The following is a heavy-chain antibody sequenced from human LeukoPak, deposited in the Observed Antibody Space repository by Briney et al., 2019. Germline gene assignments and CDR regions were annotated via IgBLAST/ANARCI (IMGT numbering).Heavy chain of an antibody. CDR3: ARRRGWVAGDAFDI. CDR2: IIPILGIA. V-gene: IGHV1-69*04. D-gene: IGHD2-15*01. CDR1: GGTFSSYA. J-gene: IGHJ3*02. Sequence: AASVKVSCKASGGTFSSYAISWVRQAPGQGLEWMGRIIPILGIANYAQKFQGRVTITADKSTSTAYMELSSLRSEDTAVYHCARRRGWVAGDAFDIWGQGTMVTVSS.